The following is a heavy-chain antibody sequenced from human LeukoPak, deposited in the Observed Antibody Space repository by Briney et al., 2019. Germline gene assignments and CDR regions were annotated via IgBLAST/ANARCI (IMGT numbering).Heavy chain of an antibody. D-gene: IGHD2-15*01. CDR3: ARAPPQYCSGDTCYNFWYFDL. CDR2: ISTDGSST. Sequence: AGGSLRLSCAASGFTFSNYWMHWVRQAPGKGLVWLSRISTDGSSTSYADSVKGRITISRDNAKNTVYLQMGSLRAEDTAVYYCARAPPQYCSGDTCYNFWYFDLWGRGTLVTVSS. J-gene: IGHJ2*01. CDR1: GFTFSNYW. V-gene: IGHV3-74*01.